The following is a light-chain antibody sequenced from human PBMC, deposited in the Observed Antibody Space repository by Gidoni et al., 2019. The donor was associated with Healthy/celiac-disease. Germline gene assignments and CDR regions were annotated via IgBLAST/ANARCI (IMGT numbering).Light chain of an antibody. CDR1: QGISSY. CDR3: QQYYSYPRT. V-gene: IGKV1-8*01. Sequence: AIRMTQSPSSFSASTGDRVTITCRASQGISSYLAWYQQKPGKAPKLLIYAASTLQSGVPSRFSGSGSGTDFTLTSSCLQSEDFATYYCQQYYSYPRTFXGXTKVEIK. CDR2: AAS. J-gene: IGKJ4*01.